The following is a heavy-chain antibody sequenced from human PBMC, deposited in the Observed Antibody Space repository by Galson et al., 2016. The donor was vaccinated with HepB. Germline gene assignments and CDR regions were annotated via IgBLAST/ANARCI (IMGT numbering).Heavy chain of an antibody. V-gene: IGHV5-10-1*01. J-gene: IGHJ5*02. D-gene: IGHD3-3*01. CDR1: GYSFTNYW. CDR3: ARLDEEWQNWFDP. CDR2: IDPTDSYT. Sequence: QSGAEVKKPGESLRISCKGSGYSFTNYWITWVRQMPGKGLEWMGRIDPTDSYTNYSPSFKGHVTISADKSISTAYLQWSSLKASDTAIYYCARLDEEWQNWFDPWGQGTLVTVSS.